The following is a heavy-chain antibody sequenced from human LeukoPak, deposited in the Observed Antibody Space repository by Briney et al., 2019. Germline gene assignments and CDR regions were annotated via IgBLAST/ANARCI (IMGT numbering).Heavy chain of an antibody. D-gene: IGHD6-19*01. CDR3: ARDKSQGGSGWLASYFDY. J-gene: IGHJ4*02. V-gene: IGHV3-30*04. CDR1: GFTFSSYA. Sequence: GGSLRLLCAASGFTFSSYAMHWVRQAPGKGLAWVAVISYDGSNKYYADSVKGRFTISRDNSRNTLYLQMNSLRAEDTAVYYCARDKSQGGSGWLASYFDYWGQGTLVTVSS. CDR2: ISYDGSNK.